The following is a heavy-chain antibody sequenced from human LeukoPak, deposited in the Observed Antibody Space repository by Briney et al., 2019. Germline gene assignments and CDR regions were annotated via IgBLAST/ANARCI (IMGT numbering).Heavy chain of an antibody. V-gene: IGHV4-34*01. CDR2: INHSGST. CDR1: GGSFSGYY. D-gene: IGHD1-26*01. Sequence: SETLSLNCAVYGGSFSGYYWSWIRQPPGKGLEWIGEINHSGSTNYNPSLKSRVTISVDTSKNQFSLKLSSVTAADTAVYYCARGGPDTSGEVGRRTPVPNNWFDPWGQGTLVTVSS. CDR3: ARGGPDTSGEVGRRTPVPNNWFDP. J-gene: IGHJ5*02.